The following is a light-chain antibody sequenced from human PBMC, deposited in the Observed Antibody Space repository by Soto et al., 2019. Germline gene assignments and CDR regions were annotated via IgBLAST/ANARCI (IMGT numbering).Light chain of an antibody. CDR3: QQYGSSPGWA. J-gene: IGKJ1*01. CDR1: QSVSSSY. CDR2: GAS. V-gene: IGKV3-20*01. Sequence: EIVLPQSPGTLSLSPGERATLSCRASQSVSSSYLAWYQQKPGQAPRLLIYGASSRATGIPDRVSGSRSETDFALTISRLEPEDFAVYYCQQYGSSPGWAFGQGTKVEIK.